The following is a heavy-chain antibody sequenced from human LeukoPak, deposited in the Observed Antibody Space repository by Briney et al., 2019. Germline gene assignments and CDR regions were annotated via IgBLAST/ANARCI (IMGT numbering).Heavy chain of an antibody. CDR3: ARENYDYVWGRSFDY. V-gene: IGHV4-59*12. CDR1: GGSISSYY. Sequence: SETLSLTCTVSGGSISSYYWSWLRQPPGKGLEWIGYIYYSGSTNYNPSLKSRVTISVDTSKNQFSLKLSSVTAADTAVYYCARENYDYVWGRSFDYWGQGTLVTVSS. J-gene: IGHJ4*02. CDR2: IYYSGST. D-gene: IGHD3-16*01.